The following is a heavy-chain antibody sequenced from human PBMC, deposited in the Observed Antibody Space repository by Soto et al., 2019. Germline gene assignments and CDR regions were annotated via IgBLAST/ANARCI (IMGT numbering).Heavy chain of an antibody. CDR1: GGSISSYY. CDR3: TGDKSSGYDDFDY. V-gene: IGHV4-59*12. Sequence: SETLSLTCSVPGGSISSYYWSWIRQPPGQGLEWIGYIYYRGSTNYNPSLKSRVTISVDTSKHQFSLNLTSATAAAPAVSYCTGDKSSGYDDFDYWGQGTLVTVSS. CDR2: IYYRGST. D-gene: IGHD5-12*01. J-gene: IGHJ4*02.